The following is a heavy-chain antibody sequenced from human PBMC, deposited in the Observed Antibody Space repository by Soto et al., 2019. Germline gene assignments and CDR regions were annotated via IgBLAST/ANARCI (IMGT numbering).Heavy chain of an antibody. CDR2: INHSGST. V-gene: IGHV4-34*01. J-gene: IGHJ4*02. CDR3: ARSGQGIAATSQSY. D-gene: IGHD6-13*01. Sequence: SETLSLTCAVYGGSFSGYYWSWIRQPPGKGLEWIGEINHSGSTNYNPSLKSRVTISVDTSKNQFSLKLSSVTAADTAVYYCARSGQGIAATSQSYWGQGTLVTVSS. CDR1: GGSFSGYY.